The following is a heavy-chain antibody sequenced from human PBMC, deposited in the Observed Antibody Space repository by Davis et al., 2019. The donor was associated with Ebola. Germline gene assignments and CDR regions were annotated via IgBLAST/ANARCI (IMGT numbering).Heavy chain of an antibody. D-gene: IGHD6-13*01. V-gene: IGHV3-7*01. CDR3: ARGGAAATVSDSQYYMDV. CDR1: GFTYRNCS. CDR2: IKDDGTET. J-gene: IGHJ6*03. Sequence: GESLKISCAASGFTYRNCSMSWLRQAPGKGLEWVATIKDDGTETYYVDSVKGRFSLSRDNAKNSLYLQMNSLRAEDTAVYYCARGGAAATVSDSQYYMDVWGKGTTVIVSS.